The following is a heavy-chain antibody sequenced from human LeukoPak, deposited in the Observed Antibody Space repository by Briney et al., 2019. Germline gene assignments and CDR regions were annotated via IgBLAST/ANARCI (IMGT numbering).Heavy chain of an antibody. D-gene: IGHD6-19*01. J-gene: IGHJ4*02. V-gene: IGHV3-23*01. Sequence: PGGSLRLSCAASGFTFSSYAMSWVRQAPGKGLEWVSGISGSGGSTYYADSVKGRFTISRDNSRNRLYLQMNSLRAEDTAVYYCARTIREQWLTIDYWGQGTLVTFSS. CDR1: GFTFSSYA. CDR3: ARTIREQWLTIDY. CDR2: ISGSGGST.